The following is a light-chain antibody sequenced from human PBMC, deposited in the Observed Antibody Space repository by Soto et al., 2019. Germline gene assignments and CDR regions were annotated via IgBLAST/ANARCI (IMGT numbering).Light chain of an antibody. V-gene: IGLV2-23*02. Sequence: QSVLTQPASVSGSPGQSITISCTGTSSDVGSYNLVSWYQQLPGKAPKVIICEVNKRPSGVSYRFSGSESGNTASLTISGLQTEDEADYYCCSYAGTVAYVFGTGTKVTVL. CDR3: CSYAGTVAYV. CDR2: EVN. CDR1: SSDVGSYNL. J-gene: IGLJ1*01.